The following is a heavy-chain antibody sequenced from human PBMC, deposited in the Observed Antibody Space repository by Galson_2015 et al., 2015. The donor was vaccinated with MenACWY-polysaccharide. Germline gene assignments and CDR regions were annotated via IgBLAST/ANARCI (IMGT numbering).Heavy chain of an antibody. Sequence: SLRLSCAASGFTFSSYWMHWVRQAPGKGLVWVSRINSDGSSTSYADSVKGRFTISRDNAKNTLYLQMNSLRAEDTAVYYCARGRYCSSTSCHYYYGMVVWGQGTTLTVSS. D-gene: IGHD2-2*01. J-gene: IGHJ6*02. CDR2: INSDGSST. CDR3: ARGRYCSSTSCHYYYGMVV. CDR1: GFTFSSYW. V-gene: IGHV3-74*01.